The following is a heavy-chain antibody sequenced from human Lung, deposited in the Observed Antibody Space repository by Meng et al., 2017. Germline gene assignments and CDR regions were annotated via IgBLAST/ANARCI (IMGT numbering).Heavy chain of an antibody. J-gene: IGHJ4*02. D-gene: IGHD6-25*01. CDR3: ARDEDISAAGKLFGDY. CDR2: INPKSGDT. Sequence: QERLVQSGAEVKKPWASVKLSCKPSGYNFPDYYIHWVRRAPGQGLEWMGRINPKSGDTHYAQKFQARVTMTGDTSISTAYMELSGLRSDDTAMYYCARDEDISAAGKLFGDYWGQGTLVTVSS. CDR1: GYNFPDYY. V-gene: IGHV1-2*06.